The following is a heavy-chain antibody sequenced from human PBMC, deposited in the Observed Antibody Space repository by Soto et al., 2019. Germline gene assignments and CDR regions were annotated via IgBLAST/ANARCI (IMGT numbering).Heavy chain of an antibody. V-gene: IGHV4-59*01. J-gene: IGHJ4*02. CDR3: ATAYYNYGYFDY. D-gene: IGHD5-18*01. CDR2: IYYSGST. Sequence: SETLCVTSSVAGGSIGGYDGSWIRQHPGKGLEWIGYIYYSGSTNYNPSLKSRVTISVDTSKNQFSLKLSSVTAADTAVYYCATAYYNYGYFDYWGQGTLVTVSS. CDR1: GGSIGGYD.